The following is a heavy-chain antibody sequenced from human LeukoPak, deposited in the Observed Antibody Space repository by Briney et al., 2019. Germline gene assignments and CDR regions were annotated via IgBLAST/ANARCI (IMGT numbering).Heavy chain of an antibody. CDR3: ATDLPNTVTTHWFDP. Sequence: GASVKVSCKASGYTFTSYDINWVRQATGQGLEWMGWMTPSSGNTGYEQKFQGRVTMTRNTSISTAYMELSSLRSEDTAVYYCATDLPNTVTTHWFDPWGQGTLVTVSS. D-gene: IGHD4-17*01. J-gene: IGHJ5*02. V-gene: IGHV1-8*01. CDR1: GYTFTSYD. CDR2: MTPSSGNT.